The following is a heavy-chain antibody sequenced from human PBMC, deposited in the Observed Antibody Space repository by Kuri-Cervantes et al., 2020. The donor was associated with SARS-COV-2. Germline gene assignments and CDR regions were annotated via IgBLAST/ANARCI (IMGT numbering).Heavy chain of an antibody. Sequence: ETLSLTCAASGFTFSSYSMNWVRQAPGKGLEWVSYISSSSSTIYYADSVKGRFTISRDNAKNSLYLQMNSLRVEDTAVYYCARGPSYGDFRRSDSWGQGTLVTVSS. D-gene: IGHD4-17*01. CDR3: ARGPSYGDFRRSDS. CDR1: GFTFSSYS. V-gene: IGHV3-48*01. CDR2: ISSSSSTI. J-gene: IGHJ4*02.